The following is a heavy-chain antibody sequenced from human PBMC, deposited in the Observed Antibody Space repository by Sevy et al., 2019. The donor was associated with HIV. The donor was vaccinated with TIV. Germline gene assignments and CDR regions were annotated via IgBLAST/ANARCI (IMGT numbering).Heavy chain of an antibody. V-gene: IGHV1-69*13. CDR1: GGIFSSFA. CDR2: VIPIFGTT. CDR3: ARLRDGYNAGFDY. J-gene: IGHJ4*02. Sequence: ASVKVSCKASGGIFSSFAVSWVRQAPGQGLEWMGGVIPIFGTTNYAQTFQGRVTITADESTNTAYMELSSLRSEDTAVYYCARLRDGYNAGFDYWGQGTLVTVSS. D-gene: IGHD5-12*01.